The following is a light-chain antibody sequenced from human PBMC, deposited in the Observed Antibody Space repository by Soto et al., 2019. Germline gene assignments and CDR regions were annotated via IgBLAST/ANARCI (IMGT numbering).Light chain of an antibody. V-gene: IGLV2-14*01. CDR1: SSDVGGYDY. J-gene: IGLJ2*01. Sequence: SALTQPASVSGSPGQSITISCTGTSSDVGGYDYVSWYQHHPDKAPKLIIYEVTNRPSGVSNRFSGSKSGNTASLTISGLQAGDEADYYCSSYTSDSTHVVFGGGTKLTVL. CDR3: SSYTSDSTHVV. CDR2: EVT.